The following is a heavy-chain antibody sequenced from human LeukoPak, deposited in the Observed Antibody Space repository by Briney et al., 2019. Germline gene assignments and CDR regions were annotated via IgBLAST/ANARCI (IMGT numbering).Heavy chain of an antibody. CDR3: AMNYYGSGSSLDAFDI. CDR2: ISGSGGST. Sequence: GGSLRLSCAASGFTFSSYGMSWVRQAPGKGLEWVSAISGSGGSTYYADSVKGRFTISRDNSKNTLYLQMNSLRAEDTAVYYCAMNYYGSGSSLDAFDIWGQGTMVTVSS. V-gene: IGHV3-23*01. CDR1: GFTFSSYG. D-gene: IGHD3-10*01. J-gene: IGHJ3*02.